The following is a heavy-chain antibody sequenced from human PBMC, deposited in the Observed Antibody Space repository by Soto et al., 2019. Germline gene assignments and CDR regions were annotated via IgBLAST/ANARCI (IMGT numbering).Heavy chain of an antibody. CDR3: ARVGELMVYAYNWFDP. J-gene: IGHJ5*02. D-gene: IGHD2-8*01. CDR2: ISAYNGNT. Sequence: QVQLVQSGAEVKKPGASVKVSCKASGYTFTSYGISWVRQAPGQGLERMGWISAYNGNTNYAQKLQGRVTMTTATSTSTAYMELRSLRSDDTAVYYCARVGELMVYAYNWFDPWGQGTLVTVSS. V-gene: IGHV1-18*01. CDR1: GYTFTSYG.